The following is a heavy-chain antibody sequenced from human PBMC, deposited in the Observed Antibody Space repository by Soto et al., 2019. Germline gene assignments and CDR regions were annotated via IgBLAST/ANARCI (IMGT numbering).Heavy chain of an antibody. CDR2: INPKSGGT. CDR1: GYSFTDYH. J-gene: IGHJ6*02. CDR3: ARGDSTDCSNGVCSFFYDHDMDV. D-gene: IGHD2-8*01. V-gene: IGHV1-2*04. Sequence: GASVTVSCKASGYSFTDYHIHWVRQAPGQGLEWLGRINPKSGGTSTAQKFQGWVTMTTDTSISTASMELTRLTSDDTAIYYCARGDSTDCSNGVCSFFYDHDMDVWGQGTTVTVS.